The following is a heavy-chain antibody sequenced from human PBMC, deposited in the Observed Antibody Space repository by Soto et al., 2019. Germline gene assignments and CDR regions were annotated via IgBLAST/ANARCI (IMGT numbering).Heavy chain of an antibody. CDR3: ATAVYYDSSGYYSDY. J-gene: IGHJ4*02. CDR2: INPNSGGT. Sequence: ASVKVSCKASGYTFTGYYMHWVRQAPGQGLEWMGWINPNSGGTNCAQKFQGRVTMTRDTSISTAYMELSRLRSDDTAVYYCATAVYYDSSGYYSDYWGQGTLVTVSS. D-gene: IGHD3-22*01. V-gene: IGHV1-2*02. CDR1: GYTFTGYY.